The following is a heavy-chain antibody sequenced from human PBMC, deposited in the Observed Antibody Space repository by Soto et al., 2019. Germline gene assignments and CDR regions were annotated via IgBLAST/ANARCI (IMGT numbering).Heavy chain of an antibody. Sequence: PSVTLSLTCTVSGGSISSYYWSWIRQPPGKGLEWIGYIYYSGSTNYNPSLKSRVTISVDTSKNQFSLKLSSVTAADTAVYYCARSEYSYGLYYFDYWGQGTLVTVSS. CDR2: IYYSGST. J-gene: IGHJ4*02. CDR3: ARSEYSYGLYYFDY. V-gene: IGHV4-59*01. D-gene: IGHD5-18*01. CDR1: GGSISSYY.